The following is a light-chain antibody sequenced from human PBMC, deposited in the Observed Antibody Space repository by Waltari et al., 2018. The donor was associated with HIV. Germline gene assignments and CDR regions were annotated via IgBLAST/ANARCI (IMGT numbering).Light chain of an antibody. Sequence: SSELTQDPAVSVALVQTVRITCQGDSLRSYYASWHQQKPGQAPVLVIYGKNNRPSGIPDRFSGSSSGNTASLTSAGDQAEDEADYYGNSRESSGNQLGDVVFGGGTKLTVL. CDR2: GKN. V-gene: IGLV3-19*01. CDR3: NSRESSGNQLGDVV. J-gene: IGLJ2*01. CDR1: SLRSYY.